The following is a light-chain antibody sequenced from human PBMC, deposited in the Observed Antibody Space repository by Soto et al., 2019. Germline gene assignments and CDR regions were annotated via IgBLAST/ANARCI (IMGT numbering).Light chain of an antibody. V-gene: IGLV3-1*01. CDR1: KLGDKY. J-gene: IGLJ2*01. Sequence: SYELTQPPSVSVSPGQTAIITCSGDKLGDKYASWYQQKPGRSPVLLIYEDRKRPSGIPERFSGSNSGNTATLTISGTQAMDEADYYCQAWDTSAAVFGGGTKLTVL. CDR2: EDR. CDR3: QAWDTSAAV.